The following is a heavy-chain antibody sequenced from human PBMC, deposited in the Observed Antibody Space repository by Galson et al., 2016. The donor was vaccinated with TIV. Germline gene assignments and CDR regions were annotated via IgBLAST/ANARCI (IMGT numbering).Heavy chain of an antibody. V-gene: IGHV3-30*03. Sequence: SLRLSCAASGFTFGSYGMHWVRQAPGKGLEWVSYISFDGSEKNYADSVKGRFTISRDNSKKTLYLQMNRLRSEDTAVYYCARVFLSYSFDCWGQGTLVTVSA. J-gene: IGHJ4*02. CDR3: ARVFLSYSFDC. D-gene: IGHD2/OR15-2a*01. CDR1: GFTFGSYG. CDR2: ISFDGSEK.